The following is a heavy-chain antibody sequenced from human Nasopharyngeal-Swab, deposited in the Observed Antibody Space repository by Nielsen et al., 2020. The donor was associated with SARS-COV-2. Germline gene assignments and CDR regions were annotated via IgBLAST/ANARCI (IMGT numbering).Heavy chain of an antibody. Sequence: GESLKISCAASGFTFSSYGMHWVRQAPGKGLEWVAVIWYDGSNKYYADSVKGRFTISRDNSKNTLYLQMNSLRAEDTAVYYCANLYPNYFDYWGQGTLVTVSS. D-gene: IGHD2-2*01. CDR2: IWYDGSNK. J-gene: IGHJ4*02. CDR3: ANLYPNYFDY. CDR1: GFTFSSYG. V-gene: IGHV3-33*06.